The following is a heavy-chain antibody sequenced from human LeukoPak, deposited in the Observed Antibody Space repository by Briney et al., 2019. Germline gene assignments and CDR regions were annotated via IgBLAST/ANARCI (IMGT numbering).Heavy chain of an antibody. CDR2: IYYSGST. V-gene: IGHV4-59*01. CDR3: ARFREYCSSTSCYYYYGMDV. J-gene: IGHJ6*02. D-gene: IGHD2-2*01. CDR1: GGSISSYY. Sequence: SETLSLTCTASGGSISSYYWSWIRQPPGKGLEWIGYIYYSGSTNYNPSLKSRVTISVDTSKNQFSLKLSSVTAADTAVYYCARFREYCSSTSCYYYYGMDVWGQGTTVTVSS.